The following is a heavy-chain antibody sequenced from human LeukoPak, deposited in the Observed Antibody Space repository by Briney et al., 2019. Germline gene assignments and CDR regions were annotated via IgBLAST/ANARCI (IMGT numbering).Heavy chain of an antibody. CDR2: ISAYNGNT. CDR3: TRSVRNGHIDY. D-gene: IGHD2-21*01. CDR1: GYTFTSYG. J-gene: IGHJ4*02. V-gene: IGHV1-18*01. Sequence: ASVKVSCKASGYTFTSYGISWVRQASGQGLEWMGWISAYNGNTNYAQKLQGRVTMTTDTSTSTAYMELRSLRFEDTAVYYCTRSVRNGHIDYWGQGTLVTVTS.